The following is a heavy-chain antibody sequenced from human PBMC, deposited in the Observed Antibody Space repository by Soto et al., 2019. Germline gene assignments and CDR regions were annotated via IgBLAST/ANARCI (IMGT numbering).Heavy chain of an antibody. Sequence: QVQLVESGGGGVQPGRSLRLSCAASGFTFSSYGMHWVRQAPGKGLEWVALIWFDGSDKYYTESVNGRFTISRYNSKSTLYLQMNSLRADDTAVYYCARLYCSASSCYSVGAFDIRGQGTMVTVSS. CDR3: ARLYCSASSCYSVGAFDI. CDR2: IWFDGSDK. V-gene: IGHV3-33*01. D-gene: IGHD2-15*01. J-gene: IGHJ3*02. CDR1: GFTFSSYG.